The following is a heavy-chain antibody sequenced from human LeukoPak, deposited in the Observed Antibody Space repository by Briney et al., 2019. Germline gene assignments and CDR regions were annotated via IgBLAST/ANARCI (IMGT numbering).Heavy chain of an antibody. J-gene: IGHJ5*02. V-gene: IGHV3-23*01. Sequence: PGGSLRLSCAASGFTFSSYAMSRVRQAPGKGLEWVSAISGSGGSTYYADSVKGRFTISRDNSKNTLYLQMNSLRAEDTAVYYCAKDRFRGYVSWFDPWGQGTLVTVSS. D-gene: IGHD3-22*01. CDR2: ISGSGGST. CDR3: AKDRFRGYVSWFDP. CDR1: GFTFSSYA.